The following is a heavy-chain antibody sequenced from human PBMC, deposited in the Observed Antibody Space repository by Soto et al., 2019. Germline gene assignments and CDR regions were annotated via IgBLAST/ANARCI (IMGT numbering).Heavy chain of an antibody. Sequence: QVQLVESGGGVVQPGRSLRLSCATSGFTFSNYDMHWVRQAPGKGLEWVAVISYDGSRIYYVDSVKGRFTISRDTSKNTLSLQMNSLRPEDTALYYCVKQHLGLDYWGQGTLLTVSS. CDR1: GFTFSNYD. D-gene: IGHD7-27*01. CDR2: ISYDGSRI. J-gene: IGHJ4*02. CDR3: VKQHLGLDY. V-gene: IGHV3-30*18.